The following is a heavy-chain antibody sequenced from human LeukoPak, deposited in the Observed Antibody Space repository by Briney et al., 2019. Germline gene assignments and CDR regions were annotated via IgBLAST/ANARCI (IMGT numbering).Heavy chain of an antibody. CDR1: GGSISSGGYS. V-gene: IGHV4-31*03. Sequence: SQTLSLTCTVSGGSISSGGYSWSWIRQHPGKGLEWIGYIYYSGSTYYNPSLKSRVTISVDTSKNQFSLKLSSVTAADTAVYYCARGRVHYFDYWGQGTLVTVSS. D-gene: IGHD3-10*01. CDR2: IYYSGST. CDR3: ARGRVHYFDY. J-gene: IGHJ4*02.